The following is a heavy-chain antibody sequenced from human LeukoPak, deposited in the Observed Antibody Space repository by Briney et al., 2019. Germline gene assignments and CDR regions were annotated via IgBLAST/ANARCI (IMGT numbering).Heavy chain of an antibody. J-gene: IGHJ5*02. Sequence: SETLSLTCTVSGSSISSSSYYWGWIRQPPGTGLEWIGSIYYSGSTYYNPSLKSRVTISVDTSKNQCSLKLSSVTAADTAVYYCAPSFGEFFGWFDPWGQGTLVTVSS. CDR2: IYYSGST. CDR3: APSFGEFFGWFDP. CDR1: GSSISSSSYY. V-gene: IGHV4-39*07. D-gene: IGHD3-10*01.